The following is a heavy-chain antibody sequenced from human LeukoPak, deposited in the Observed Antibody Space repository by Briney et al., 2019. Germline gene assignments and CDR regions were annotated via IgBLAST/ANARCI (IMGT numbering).Heavy chain of an antibody. Sequence: GGSLRLSCAASGFTFSSYWMHWVRQAPGKGLVWVSRINTDGSSTIYADSVKGRFTISRGNAKNTLYLQMDSLRAEDTAVYSCTRGYVGTDYWGQGTLVTVSS. J-gene: IGHJ4*02. V-gene: IGHV3-74*01. CDR3: TRGYVGTDY. CDR1: GFTFSSYW. CDR2: INTDGSST. D-gene: IGHD5-12*01.